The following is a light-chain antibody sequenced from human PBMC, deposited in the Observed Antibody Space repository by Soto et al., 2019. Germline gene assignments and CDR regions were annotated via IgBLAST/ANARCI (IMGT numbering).Light chain of an antibody. V-gene: IGKV3-20*01. J-gene: IGKJ1*01. Sequence: EIVLTQSPGTQSFSPGERAKISCRASQSVSSRCLAWYDQKPGQAPRLLIFDASTRATGIPDRFSGIVSGTDFTLTISRLEPEDCAMXYGLQYGSTPRTFGQRTKVDIK. CDR2: DAS. CDR3: LQYGSTPRT. CDR1: QSVSSRC.